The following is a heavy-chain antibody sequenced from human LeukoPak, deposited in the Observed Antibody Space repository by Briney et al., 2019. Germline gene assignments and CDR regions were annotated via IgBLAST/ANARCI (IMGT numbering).Heavy chain of an antibody. D-gene: IGHD3-9*01. Sequence: GASVKVSCKASGYTFTGYYMHWVRQAPGRGLEWMGRINPNSGGTNYAQKFQGRVTMTRDTSISTAYMELSRLRSDDTAVYYCARVVPTYDILTGYFIDYWGQGTLVTVSS. V-gene: IGHV1-2*06. J-gene: IGHJ4*02. CDR1: GYTFTGYY. CDR3: ARVVPTYDILTGYFIDY. CDR2: INPNSGGT.